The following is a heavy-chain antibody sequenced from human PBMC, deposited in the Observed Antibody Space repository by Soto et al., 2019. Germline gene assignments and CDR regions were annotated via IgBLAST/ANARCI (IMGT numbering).Heavy chain of an antibody. CDR3: IRGMDAGGPDN. D-gene: IGHD1-26*01. CDR1: AFNIPDRA. V-gene: IGHV3-9*01. J-gene: IGHJ4*02. Sequence: EVRLVDSGRGSVQPGMSLRLSCVGSAFNIPDRAMHWVRQAPGKGLEWVSGIYWNSARIDYADSVKGRFTISRDNAKISLYLQMTSLETGHTDLYYCIRGMDAGGPDNWGQGTLVTVSS. CDR2: IYWNSARI.